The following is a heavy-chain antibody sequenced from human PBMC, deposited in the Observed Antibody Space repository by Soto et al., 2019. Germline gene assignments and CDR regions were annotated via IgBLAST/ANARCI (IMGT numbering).Heavy chain of an antibody. V-gene: IGHV4-59*08. Sequence: SETLYLTCFVSGGSISGYYGSWVRQPPGKGLEWIGYIYYSGSTTYNSSLKGRVTMSVDTSKNQFSLELSSVTAADTAVYYCARRRYADWAFDYWGQGTLVTVSS. J-gene: IGHJ4*02. CDR2: IYYSGST. CDR1: GGSISGYY. CDR3: ARRRYADWAFDY. D-gene: IGHD3-9*01.